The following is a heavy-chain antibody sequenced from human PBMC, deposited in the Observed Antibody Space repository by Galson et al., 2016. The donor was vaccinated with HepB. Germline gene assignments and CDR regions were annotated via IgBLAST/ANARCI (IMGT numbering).Heavy chain of an antibody. V-gene: IGHV3-23*01. D-gene: IGHD3-16*02. CDR3: AKSGVWGTHRSPDY. CDR1: GFPFSPYA. J-gene: IGHJ4*02. CDR2: LSGSGDVT. Sequence: SLRLSCVASGFPFSPYAMSWVRQPPGKGLEWVSSLSGSGDVTHHADSVKGRFTISRDNSKNTLYLQMNSLRAEDTALYYCAKSGVWGTHRSPDYWGQGTLVTVSS.